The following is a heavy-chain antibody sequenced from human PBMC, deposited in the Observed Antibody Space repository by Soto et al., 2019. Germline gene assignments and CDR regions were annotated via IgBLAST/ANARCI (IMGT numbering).Heavy chain of an antibody. D-gene: IGHD1-7*01. V-gene: IGHV1-46*01. CDR1: GYTFTSYY. Sequence: GASVKVSCKASGYTFTSYYIHWVRQAPGQGLEWMGIINPSGGSPKYAQRFQGRVTLTGDPSTSTFYMELSSLRSEDTAVYYCARDQTETAYYYMDVWGKGTTVTVSS. CDR3: ARDQTETAYYYMDV. J-gene: IGHJ6*03. CDR2: INPSGGSP.